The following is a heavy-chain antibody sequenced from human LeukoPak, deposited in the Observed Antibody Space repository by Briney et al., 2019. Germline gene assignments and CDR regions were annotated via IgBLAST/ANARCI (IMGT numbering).Heavy chain of an antibody. J-gene: IGHJ4*02. Sequence: GGSLRLSCAASGFTFDDYAMHWVRQAPGKGLEWVSGISWNSGSIGYADSVKGRFTISRDNAKNSLYLQMNSLRAEDTAVYYCARGYYYGSGSYYNEPSYFDYWGQGTLVTVSS. D-gene: IGHD3-10*01. V-gene: IGHV3-9*01. CDR1: GFTFDDYA. CDR3: ARGYYYGSGSYYNEPSYFDY. CDR2: ISWNSGSI.